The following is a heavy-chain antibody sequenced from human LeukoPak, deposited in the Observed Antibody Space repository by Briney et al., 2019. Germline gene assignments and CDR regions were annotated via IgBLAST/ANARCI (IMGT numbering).Heavy chain of an antibody. CDR3: ARQLGRGLWTSDF. J-gene: IGHJ4*02. Sequence: XXXGWIRQSXXKGLEWIGSIRYSGTTYYNPSLKSRVTLSVDTSKNQLSLKLSSVTPAADTTVYYCARQLGRGLWTSDFWGQGTLVTVSS. CDR2: IRYSGTT. V-gene: IGHV4-39*01. D-gene: IGHD7-27*01. CDR1: XX.